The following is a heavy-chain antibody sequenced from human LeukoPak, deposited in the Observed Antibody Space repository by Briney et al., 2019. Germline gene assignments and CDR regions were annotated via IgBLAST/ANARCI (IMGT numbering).Heavy chain of an antibody. J-gene: IGHJ5*02. CDR1: SDSISTYY. Sequence: PSEALSLTCTVSSDSISTYYWSWIRQPAGKGLEWIGRTHTSGTTNYNPSLMGRVTMSADTSNNQFSLRLNSVTAADTAIYYCAREFLSSAGIRRGFHPWVQGILVTVSS. CDR3: AREFLSSAGIRRGFHP. D-gene: IGHD6-13*01. V-gene: IGHV4-4*07. CDR2: THTSGTT.